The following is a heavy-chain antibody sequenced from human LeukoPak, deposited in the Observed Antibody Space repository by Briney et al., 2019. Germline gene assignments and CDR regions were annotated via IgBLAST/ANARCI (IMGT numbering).Heavy chain of an antibody. J-gene: IGHJ4*02. V-gene: IGHV4-34*01. CDR2: INHSGST. Sequence: SETQSLTCAVYGGSLSGYNWNWIRQPPGKGLEWIGEINHSGSTNYNPSLKSRVTISVDTSKNQFSLKLSSVTAADTAVYYCARVTDLDYFDYWGQGTLVTVSS. CDR1: GGSLSGYN. CDR3: ARVTDLDYFDY.